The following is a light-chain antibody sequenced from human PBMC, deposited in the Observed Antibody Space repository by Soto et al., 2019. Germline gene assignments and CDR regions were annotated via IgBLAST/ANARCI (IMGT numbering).Light chain of an antibody. Sequence: ENVLTQSPGTLSLSPGERATLSCRASQSVSGNYLAWYQHKPGQAPRLLIYGASSRATGIADRFSGSGSETDFTLTISRLEPEDFAVYYCHQYGSSPLPGGSPLPFGGGTKVEIK. CDR3: HQYGSSPLPGGSPLP. CDR2: GAS. CDR1: QSVSGNY. V-gene: IGKV3-20*01. J-gene: IGKJ4*01.